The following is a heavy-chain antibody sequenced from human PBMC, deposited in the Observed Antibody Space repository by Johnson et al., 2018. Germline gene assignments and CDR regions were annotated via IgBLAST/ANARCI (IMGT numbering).Heavy chain of an antibody. CDR2: INWNSGSI. D-gene: IGHD3-16*01. CDR3: AKDIEGQWRLRLGTYVQH. J-gene: IGHJ1*01. V-gene: IGHV3-9*01. Sequence: VQLVESGGGLVQPGRSLRLSCAASGFTFDDYAMHWVRQAPGKGLEWVSGINWNSGSIGYADSVKGRFTISRDNAKNSVYLQMNSLRVEDTGLYYCAKDIEGQWRLRLGTYVQHWGQGTLVTVAS. CDR1: GFTFDDYA.